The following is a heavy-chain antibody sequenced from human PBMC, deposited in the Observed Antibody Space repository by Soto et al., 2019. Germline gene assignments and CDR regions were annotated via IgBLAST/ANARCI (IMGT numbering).Heavy chain of an antibody. CDR2: ISYDGSNK. D-gene: IGHD3-10*01. V-gene: IGHV3-30*18. Sequence: QVQLVESGGGVVQPGRSLRLSCAASGFTFSSYGMHWVRQAPGKGLEWVAVISYDGSNKYYADSVKGRFTISRDNSKNTLYLQMNSLRAEDTAVYYCAKNHGSGSPNYYYYGRDVWGQGTTVTVSS. J-gene: IGHJ6*02. CDR3: AKNHGSGSPNYYYYGRDV. CDR1: GFTFSSYG.